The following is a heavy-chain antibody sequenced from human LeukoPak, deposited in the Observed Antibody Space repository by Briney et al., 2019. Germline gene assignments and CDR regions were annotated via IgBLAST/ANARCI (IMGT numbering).Heavy chain of an antibody. CDR3: ARVEYYGSGSYIGH. D-gene: IGHD3-10*01. Sequence: PGGSLRLSCAASGFTFSSYSMNWVRQAPGKGLEWVSSISSSSSYISYADSVKGRFTISRDNAKNSLYLQMNSLRAEDTAVYYCARVEYYGSGSYIGHWGQGTLVTVSS. V-gene: IGHV3-21*01. J-gene: IGHJ5*02. CDR1: GFTFSSYS. CDR2: ISSSSSYI.